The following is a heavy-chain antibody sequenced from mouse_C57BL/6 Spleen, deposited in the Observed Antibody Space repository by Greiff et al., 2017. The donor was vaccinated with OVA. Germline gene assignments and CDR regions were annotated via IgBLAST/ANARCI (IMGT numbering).Heavy chain of an antibody. V-gene: IGHV5-4*01. CDR2: ISDGGSYT. CDR3: ARDRDYYGSSWYFDV. Sequence: EVQVVESGGGLVKPGGSLKLSCAASGFTFSSYAMSWVRQTPEKRLEWVATISDGGSYTYCPDNVKGRFTISRDNAKNNLYLQMSHLKSEDTAMYYCARDRDYYGSSWYFDVWGTGTTVTVSS. J-gene: IGHJ1*03. D-gene: IGHD1-1*01. CDR1: GFTFSSYA.